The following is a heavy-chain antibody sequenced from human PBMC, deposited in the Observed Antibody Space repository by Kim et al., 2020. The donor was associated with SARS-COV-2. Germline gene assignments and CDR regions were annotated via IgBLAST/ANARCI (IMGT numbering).Heavy chain of an antibody. J-gene: IGHJ5*02. Sequence: NTKYSQKFQGRVTITRDTSASTAYMELSSLRSEDTAVYYCARGYSYGSSWGQGTLVTVSS. V-gene: IGHV1-3*01. CDR2: NT. CDR3: ARGYSYGSS. D-gene: IGHD5-18*01.